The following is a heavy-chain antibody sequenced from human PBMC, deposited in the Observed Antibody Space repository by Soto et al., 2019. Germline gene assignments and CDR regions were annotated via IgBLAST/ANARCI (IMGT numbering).Heavy chain of an antibody. CDR2: ISYDGSNK. V-gene: IGHV3-30*18. CDR1: GFTFGDYA. CDR3: AKENQHLVHDY. J-gene: IGHJ4*02. Sequence: GSLRLSCTASGFTFGDYAMSWVRQAPGKGLEWVAVISYDGSNKYYADSVKGRFTISRDNSENTLFLNMNSLKPEDTAVYYCAKENQHLVHDYWGQGT. D-gene: IGHD6-13*01.